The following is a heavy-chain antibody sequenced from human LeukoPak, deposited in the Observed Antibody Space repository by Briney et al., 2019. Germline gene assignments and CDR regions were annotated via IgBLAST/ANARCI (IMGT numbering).Heavy chain of an antibody. CDR1: GGSISTGGYY. V-gene: IGHV4-31*03. Sequence: RTSETLSLTCTVSGGSISTGGYYWSWVRQHPGKGLEWIGYMYYSGSTYYSPSLKSRVSISVDTSKNQFSLMLTSVTAADTAVYYCARVNSRVGSLFDHWGLGTLVTVSS. J-gene: IGHJ4*02. D-gene: IGHD2/OR15-2a*01. CDR3: ARVNSRVGSLFDH. CDR2: MYYSGST.